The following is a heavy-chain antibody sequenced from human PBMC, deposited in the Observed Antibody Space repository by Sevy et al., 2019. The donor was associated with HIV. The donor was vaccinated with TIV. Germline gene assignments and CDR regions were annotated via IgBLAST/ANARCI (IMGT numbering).Heavy chain of an antibody. Sequence: GGSLRLSCAASGFTFSSYGRHWVRQAPGKGLEWVAVISYDGSNKYYADSVKGRFTISRDNSKNTLYLQMNSLRAEDTAVYYCAKDNTIFGVVIPFTYWGQGTLVTVSS. CDR3: AKDNTIFGVVIPFTY. V-gene: IGHV3-30*18. J-gene: IGHJ4*02. CDR2: ISYDGSNK. CDR1: GFTFSSYG. D-gene: IGHD3-3*01.